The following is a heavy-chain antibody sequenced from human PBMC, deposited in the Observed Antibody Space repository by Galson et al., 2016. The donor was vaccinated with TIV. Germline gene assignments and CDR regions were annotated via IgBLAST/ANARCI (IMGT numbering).Heavy chain of an antibody. Sequence: SLTCAVSGYSITSAYHWGWIRQPPGKGLEWIGSIHHSGSTYYNPSLKSRVTISVDASKNQFSLKLSSVTAADTAMYFCASGRSGATFYYYMDVWGKGTTVTVSS. CDR3: ASGRSGATFYYYMDV. D-gene: IGHD1-26*01. CDR2: IHHSGST. CDR1: GYSITSAYH. V-gene: IGHV4-38-2*01. J-gene: IGHJ6*03.